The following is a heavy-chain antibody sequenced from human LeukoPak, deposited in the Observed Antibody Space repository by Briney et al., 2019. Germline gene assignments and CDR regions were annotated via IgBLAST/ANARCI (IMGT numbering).Heavy chain of an antibody. D-gene: IGHD2-21*02. V-gene: IGHV1-46*01. CDR1: GYTFTSYY. CDR3: ASTYCGGDCYWKPIDY. Sequence: GASVKVSCKASGYTFTSYYMHWVRQAPGQGLEWMGIINPSGGSTGYAQKFQGRVTMTRDTSTSTVYMELSSLRSEDTAVYYCASTYCGGDCYWKPIDYWGQGTLVTVSS. CDR2: INPSGGST. J-gene: IGHJ4*02.